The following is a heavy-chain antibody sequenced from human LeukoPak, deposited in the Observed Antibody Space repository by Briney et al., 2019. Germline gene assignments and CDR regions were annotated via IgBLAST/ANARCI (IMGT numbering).Heavy chain of an antibody. Sequence: ASVKVSCKASGYTFTSYGISWVRQAPGQGLEWMGWISAYNGNTKYAQKLQGRVTMTTDTSTSTAYMELRSLRSDDTAVYYCAREVLLEAGIAAAGFLFDYWGQGTLVTVSS. CDR2: ISAYNGNT. CDR1: GYTFTSYG. CDR3: AREVLLEAGIAAAGFLFDY. V-gene: IGHV1-18*01. J-gene: IGHJ4*02. D-gene: IGHD6-13*01.